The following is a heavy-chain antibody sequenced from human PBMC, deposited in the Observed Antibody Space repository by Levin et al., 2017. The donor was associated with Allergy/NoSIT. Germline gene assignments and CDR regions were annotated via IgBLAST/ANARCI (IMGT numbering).Heavy chain of an antibody. CDR2: IYYSGST. V-gene: IGHV4-39*01. D-gene: IGHD4-17*01. CDR3: ARHGDHDYGDSNPDY. Sequence: PSETLSLTCTVSGGSISSSSYYWGWIRQPPGTGLEWIGSIYYSGSTYYNPSLKSRVTISVDTSKNQFSLKLSSVTAADTAVYYCARHGDHDYGDSNPDYWGQGTLVTVSS. J-gene: IGHJ4*02. CDR1: GGSISSSSYY.